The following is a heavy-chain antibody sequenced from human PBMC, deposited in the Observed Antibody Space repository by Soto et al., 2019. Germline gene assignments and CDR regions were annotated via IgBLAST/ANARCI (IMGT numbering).Heavy chain of an antibody. CDR2: AYYRSKWYN. CDR3: ARGGYYDSSGYSRHFDY. V-gene: IGHV6-1*01. CDR1: GDSVSSNSAA. Sequence: SQTLSLPCAISGDSVSSNSAAWNWIRQSPSRGLEWLGRAYYRSKWYNDYAVSVKSRITINPDTSKNQFSLQLNSVTPEDTAVYYCARGGYYDSSGYSRHFDYWGQGTLVTVSS. J-gene: IGHJ4*02. D-gene: IGHD3-22*01.